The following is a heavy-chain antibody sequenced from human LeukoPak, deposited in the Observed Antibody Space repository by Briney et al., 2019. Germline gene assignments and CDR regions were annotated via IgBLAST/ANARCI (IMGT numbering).Heavy chain of an antibody. V-gene: IGHV4-34*01. CDR1: GGSFSGYY. CDR3: ARAHPVGLDY. D-gene: IGHD2-15*01. Sequence: SETLSLTCAVYGGSFSGYYWTWIRQPPGKGLEWIGEINHSVRINCNPSLKSRVTISVGTSKNQFSLSLSSVAAADTAVYYCARAHPVGLDYWGQGILVTVSS. J-gene: IGHJ4*02. CDR2: INHSVRI.